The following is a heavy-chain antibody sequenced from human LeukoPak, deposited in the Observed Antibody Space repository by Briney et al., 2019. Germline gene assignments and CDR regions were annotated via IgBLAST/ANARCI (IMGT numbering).Heavy chain of an antibody. J-gene: IGHJ4*02. V-gene: IGHV1-2*02. Sequence: ASVKVSCMASGYTFTGYYMHSVRQAPGQGLEWMGWINPNSGGTNYAQKFQGRVTMTRDMSISTAYMELSRLRSDDTAVYYCARDASQYGDYHDYWGQGTLVTVSS. CDR2: INPNSGGT. CDR1: GYTFTGYY. D-gene: IGHD4-17*01. CDR3: ARDASQYGDYHDY.